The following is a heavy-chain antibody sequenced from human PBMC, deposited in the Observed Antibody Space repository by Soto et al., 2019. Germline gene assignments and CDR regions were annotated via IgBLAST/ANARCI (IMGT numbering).Heavy chain of an antibody. D-gene: IGHD4-17*01. CDR2: IIPVSGTT. Sequence: VQLVQSGAEVKKPASSLKVSCSISGGTITDYLISWLRQAPGQGLEWMGGIIPVSGTTYFAQKFQARVTITADDSTKTAYMELSSLRSEDTAVYYCARGGLTTVTLDYWGQGTLVTVSS. V-gene: IGHV1-69*01. CDR1: GGTITDYL. J-gene: IGHJ4*02. CDR3: ARGGLTTVTLDY.